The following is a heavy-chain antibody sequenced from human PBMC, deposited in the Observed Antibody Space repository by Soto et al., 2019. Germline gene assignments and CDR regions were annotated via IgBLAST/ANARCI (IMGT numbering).Heavy chain of an antibody. V-gene: IGHV3-23*01. Sequence: GGSLRLSCAASGFTFSSYAMSWVRQAPGKGLEWVSSMSGAGRSSYDADSVKGRFTISRDNSKNTLYLQMNNLRAEDTALYYCAKGPIFGVENIYDYWGQRTLVTVS. CDR1: GFTFSSYA. D-gene: IGHD3-3*01. J-gene: IGHJ4*02. CDR3: AKGPIFGVENIYDY. CDR2: MSGAGRSS.